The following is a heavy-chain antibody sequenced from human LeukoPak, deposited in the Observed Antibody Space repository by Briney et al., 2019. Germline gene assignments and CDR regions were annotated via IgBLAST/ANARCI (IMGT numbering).Heavy chain of an antibody. CDR2: IYSGGST. CDR3: ARGEYQLPQGN. J-gene: IGHJ4*02. V-gene: IGHV3-66*02. CDR1: GFTVSSNY. D-gene: IGHD2-2*01. Sequence: GGSLRLSCAASGFTVSSNYMSWVRQAPGKGLEWVSVIYSGGSTYYADSVKGRFTISRDNSKNTLYPQMNSLGAEDTAVYYCARGEYQLPQGNWGQGTLVTVSS.